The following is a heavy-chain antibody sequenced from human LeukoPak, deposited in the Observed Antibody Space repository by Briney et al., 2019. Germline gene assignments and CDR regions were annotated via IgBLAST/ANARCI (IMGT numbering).Heavy chain of an antibody. Sequence: PGGSLRLSCAASGFTVSSNYMSWVRQAPGKGLEWVSVIYSGGSTYYADSVKGRFTISRDNSKNTLYLQMNSLRAEDTAVYYCASRLQWNYMDVWGKGITVTVSS. CDR3: ASRLQWNYMDV. D-gene: IGHD4-11*01. CDR1: GFTVSSNY. J-gene: IGHJ6*03. CDR2: IYSGGST. V-gene: IGHV3-53*01.